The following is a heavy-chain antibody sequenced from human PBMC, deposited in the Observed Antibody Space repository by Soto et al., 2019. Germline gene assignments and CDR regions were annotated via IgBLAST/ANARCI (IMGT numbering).Heavy chain of an antibody. J-gene: IGHJ4*02. CDR1: GFAFGGFG. CDR2: TSSDGSNK. V-gene: IGHV3-30*03. CDR3: ARGGDVLDY. Sequence: QVQLVESGGGVVRPGKSLTLSCTGSGFAFGGFGIHWVRQTPGKGLEWLAMTSSDGSNKYLADSVKGRFTVSRDMSRTMVFLQMDNLRLADTAVYYCARGGDVLDYWGRGALVTVSS. D-gene: IGHD3-16*01.